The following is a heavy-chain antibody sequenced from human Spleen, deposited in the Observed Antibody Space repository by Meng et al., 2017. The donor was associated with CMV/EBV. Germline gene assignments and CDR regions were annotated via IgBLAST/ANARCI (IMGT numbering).Heavy chain of an antibody. CDR2: ISFSGTTM. V-gene: IGHV3-48*04. CDR3: TTDIGAVIPSASHY. J-gene: IGHJ4*02. D-gene: IGHD2-2*01. CDR1: GFSFSRYN. Sequence: GGSLRLSCAASGFSFSRYNMQWVRQAPGKGLEWVSYISFSGTTMYFADSVKGRFTVSRDNARNSLFLQMNSLRAEDTAVYYCTTDIGAVIPSASHYWGQGTLVTVSS.